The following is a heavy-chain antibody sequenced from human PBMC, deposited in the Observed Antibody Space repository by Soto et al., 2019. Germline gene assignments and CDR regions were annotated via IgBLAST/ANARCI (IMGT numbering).Heavy chain of an antibody. CDR1: GFTFDDYA. V-gene: IGHV3-9*01. CDR2: ISWNSGNI. J-gene: IGHJ6*03. D-gene: IGHD3-10*02. Sequence: PGGSLRLSCAASGFTFDDYAMHWVRQAPGKGLEWVSGISWNSGNIGYADSVKGRFTISRDNAKKSLYLQMNSLRAEDTALYYCACSRYYYYYMDVWGKGTTVTVSS. CDR3: ACSRYYYYYMDV.